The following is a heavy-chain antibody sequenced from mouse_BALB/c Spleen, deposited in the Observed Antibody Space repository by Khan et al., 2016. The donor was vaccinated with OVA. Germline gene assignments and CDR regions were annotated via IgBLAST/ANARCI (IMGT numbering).Heavy chain of an antibody. D-gene: IGHD1-1*01. CDR2: VSTGGSYT. V-gene: IGHV5-6*01. Sequence: EVHLVESGGDLVKPGGSLKLSCAASGFTFSTYGMSWVRQTPDRRLEWVATVSTGGSYTYYPDSVKGRFTISRDNAKNTLYLHMNSLKSEDTAMFYCTRLAYYYDSEGFAYGGQGTLVTVSA. CDR3: TRLAYYYDSEGFAY. J-gene: IGHJ3*01. CDR1: GFTFSTYG.